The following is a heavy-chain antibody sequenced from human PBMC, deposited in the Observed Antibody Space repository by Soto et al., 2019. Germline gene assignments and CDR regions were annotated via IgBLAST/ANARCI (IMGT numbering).Heavy chain of an antibody. V-gene: IGHV1-69*13. J-gene: IGHJ6*02. CDR1: GGTSSSYA. CDR2: IIPIFGTA. Sequence: SVKVSCKASGGTSSSYAISWVRQAPGQGLEWMGGIIPIFGTANYAQKFQGRVTITADESTSTAYMELSSLRSVDTAVYYCARGYCSGDSCYFRGYYYYGMDVWGQGTTVTVSS. CDR3: ARGYCSGDSCYFRGYYYYGMDV. D-gene: IGHD2-15*01.